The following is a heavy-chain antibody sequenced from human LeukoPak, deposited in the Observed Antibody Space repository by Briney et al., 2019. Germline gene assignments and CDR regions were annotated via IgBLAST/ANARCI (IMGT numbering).Heavy chain of an antibody. V-gene: IGHV4-4*02. J-gene: IGHJ2*01. Sequence: SGTLSLTCAVSGGSISSNNWWSWVRQSPVKGLEWIGEIYHSGSTNYNPSLKSRVTISVDTSKNQFSLKLSSVTAADTAVYYCARYRGSYYWYFDLWGRGTLVTVSS. CDR2: IYHSGST. D-gene: IGHD1-26*01. CDR1: GGSISSNNW. CDR3: ARYRGSYYWYFDL.